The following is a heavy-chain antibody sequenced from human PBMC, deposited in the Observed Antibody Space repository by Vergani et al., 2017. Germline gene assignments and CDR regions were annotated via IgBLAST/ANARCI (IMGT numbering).Heavy chain of an antibody. D-gene: IGHD2-21*01. Sequence: QVQLQESGPGLVKPSQTLSLTCTVSGGSISSGGYYWSWIRQHPGKGLEWIGYIYYSGSTYYNPSLKSRFTISVDTSKNQFSLKVSSVTSAETAVYYGARGVETIPAKIDYWGQGTLVTVSS. V-gene: IGHV4-31*03. CDR1: GGSISSGGYY. CDR3: ARGVETIPAKIDY. J-gene: IGHJ4*02. CDR2: IYYSGST.